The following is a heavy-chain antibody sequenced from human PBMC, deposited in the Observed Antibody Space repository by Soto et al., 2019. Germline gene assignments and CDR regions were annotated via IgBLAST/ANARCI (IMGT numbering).Heavy chain of an antibody. J-gene: IGHJ4*02. CDR3: ARHSRARGSGWEVDY. D-gene: IGHD3-10*01. Sequence: EVQLVQSGAEVKKPGESLKISCKGFGYKFTKYWIGWVRQMPGKVLEWMGIIYPDDSNTRYSLSFQGQVTISVDKSITTAYLQWNSLKASDTAMYYCARHSRARGSGWEVDYWGQGTLVTVSS. CDR2: IYPDDSNT. CDR1: GYKFTKYW. V-gene: IGHV5-51*03.